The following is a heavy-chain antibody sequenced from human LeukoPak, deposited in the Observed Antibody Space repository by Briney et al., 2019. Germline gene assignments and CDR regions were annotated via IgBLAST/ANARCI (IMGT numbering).Heavy chain of an antibody. V-gene: IGHV4-59*01. CDR1: AGSISTYY. CDR3: ARAKRDAVIAAAAYHYYYYYMDV. J-gene: IGHJ6*03. CDR2: IYYSGST. D-gene: IGHD6-13*01. Sequence: PSETLSLTCTVSAGSISTYYWSWIRQPPGKGLEWIGHIYYSGSTKYNPSLKSRVTISLDTSSNQFSLNLRSVTAADTAVYYCARAKRDAVIAAAAYHYYYYYMDVWGKGTTVTVSS.